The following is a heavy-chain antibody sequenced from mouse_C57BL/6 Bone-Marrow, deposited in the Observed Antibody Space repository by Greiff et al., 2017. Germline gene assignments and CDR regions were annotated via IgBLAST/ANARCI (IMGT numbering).Heavy chain of an antibody. CDR2: IYPRSGNT. CDR1: GYTFTSYG. J-gene: IGHJ3*01. CDR3: ARGGVLRGEAYFAF. D-gene: IGHD1-1*01. V-gene: IGHV1-81*01. Sequence: QVQLKESGAELARPGASVKLSCKASGYTFTSYGISWVKQRTGQGLEWIGEIYPRSGNTYYNEKFKGKATLTADKSSSTAYMELRSLTTEDSAVYFCARGGVLRGEAYFAFWGRGTLVTVTA.